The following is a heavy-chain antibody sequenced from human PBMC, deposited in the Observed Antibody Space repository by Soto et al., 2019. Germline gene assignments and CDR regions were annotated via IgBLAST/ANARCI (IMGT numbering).Heavy chain of an antibody. D-gene: IGHD4-17*01. Sequence: QLQLQESGPGLVKPSETLSLTCTVSGGSISSSSYYWGWIRQPPGKGLEWIGSIYYSGSTYYNPSLKSRVTISVDTSKNQFSLKLSSVTAADTTVYYCARDYGGNGGDFDYWGQGTLVTVSS. J-gene: IGHJ4*02. CDR1: GGSISSSSYY. CDR2: IYYSGST. V-gene: IGHV4-39*02. CDR3: ARDYGGNGGDFDY.